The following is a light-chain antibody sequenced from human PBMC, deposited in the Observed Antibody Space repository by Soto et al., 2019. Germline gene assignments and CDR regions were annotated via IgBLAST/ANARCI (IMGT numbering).Light chain of an antibody. CDR3: QQYSNWPPIT. CDR1: QSVSIH. J-gene: IGKJ5*01. CDR2: DTS. Sequence: ETVMTQSPGTLSVSLGEGATLSCRASQSVSIHLVWYQQKPGQAPRLLIYDTSTRATGIPARFSGSGSGTEFTLTISSLQSEDFAVYYCQQYSNWPPITFGQGTRLEIK. V-gene: IGKV3-15*01.